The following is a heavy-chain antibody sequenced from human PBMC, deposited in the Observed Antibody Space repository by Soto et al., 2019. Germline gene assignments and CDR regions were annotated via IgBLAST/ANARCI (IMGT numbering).Heavy chain of an antibody. CDR2: INHLTTT. CDR1: GGSFSSYH. CDR3: ARGYDTALAPIF. V-gene: IGHV4-34*01. D-gene: IGHD5-18*01. Sequence: SETLSLTCAVYGGSFSSYHWSWIRQTPGKGLEWIGEINHLTTTNYIPSLKSRVIISLDTPKNQFSLKLSSVTAADTAVYYCARGYDTALAPIFWGQGXLVTVYS. J-gene: IGHJ4*02.